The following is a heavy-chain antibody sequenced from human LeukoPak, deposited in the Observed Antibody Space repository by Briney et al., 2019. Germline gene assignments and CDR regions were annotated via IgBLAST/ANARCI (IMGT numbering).Heavy chain of an antibody. CDR2: ISYDGSNK. CDR3: ARDPNWNGYFDY. CDR1: GFTFSSYA. Sequence: GGSLRLSCAASGFTFSSYAMSWVRQAPGKGLEWVAVISYDGSNKYYADSVKGRFTISRDNSKNTLYLQMNSLRAEDTAVYYCARDPNWNGYFDYWGQGTLVTVSS. D-gene: IGHD1-20*01. J-gene: IGHJ4*02. V-gene: IGHV3-30-3*01.